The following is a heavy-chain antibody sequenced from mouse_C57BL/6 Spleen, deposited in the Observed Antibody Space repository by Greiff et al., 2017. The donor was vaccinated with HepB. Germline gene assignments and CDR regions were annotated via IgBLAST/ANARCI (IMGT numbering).Heavy chain of an antibody. CDR2: IHPNSGST. V-gene: IGHV1-64*01. Sequence: VQLQQPGAELVKPGASVKLSCKASGYTFTSYWMHWVKQRPGQGLEWIGMIHPNSGSTNYNEKFKSKATLTVDKSSSTAYMQLSSLTSEDSAVYYCARGAVVATYWYFDVWGTGTTVTVSS. CDR3: ARGAVVATYWYFDV. D-gene: IGHD1-1*01. CDR1: GYTFTSYW. J-gene: IGHJ1*03.